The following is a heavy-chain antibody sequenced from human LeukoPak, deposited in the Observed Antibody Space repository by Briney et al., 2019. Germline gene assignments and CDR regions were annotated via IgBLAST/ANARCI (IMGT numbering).Heavy chain of an antibody. Sequence: ASVKVSCKASGYTFTSYGISWVRQAPGQGLECMGWISAYNGNTNYAQKLQGRVTMTTDTSTSTAYMELRSLRSDDTAVYYCARGPKRAVVPAARLFDYWGQGTLVTVSS. V-gene: IGHV1-18*01. D-gene: IGHD2-2*01. CDR3: ARGPKRAVVPAARLFDY. CDR1: GYTFTSYG. CDR2: ISAYNGNT. J-gene: IGHJ4*02.